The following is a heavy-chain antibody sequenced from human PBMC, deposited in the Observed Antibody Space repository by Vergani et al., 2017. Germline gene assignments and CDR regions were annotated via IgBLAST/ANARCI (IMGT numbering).Heavy chain of an antibody. CDR1: GFSFNTYW. CDR2: IDEYGNRA. D-gene: IGHD2-8*02. Sequence: EVQLLESGGDLVQPGGSLRLSCAASGFSFNTYWMHWVRQVPGKGLMWVARIDEYGNRATYGDFETGRFTISRDNAKNTVFLQMNKLRADDAGVYYCVRTEYCTGSACNTRFDSWGQGALVTVSS. V-gene: IGHV3-74*02. CDR3: VRTEYCTGSACNTRFDS. J-gene: IGHJ5*01.